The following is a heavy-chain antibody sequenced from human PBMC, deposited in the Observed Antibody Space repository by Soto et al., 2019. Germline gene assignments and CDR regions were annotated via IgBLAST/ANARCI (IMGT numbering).Heavy chain of an antibody. Sequence: QVQLQESGPGLVKPSETLSLTCSVSGGSISSYYWSWIRQPPGKGLEWIGYIYYSGSTSYNPSLKSLVTISVDTSKNRFSLKLNSVGAADTAVYYCARGWGNGDYYYYGLDVWGQGTTVTVSS. CDR2: IYYSGST. J-gene: IGHJ6*02. CDR3: ARGWGNGDYYYYGLDV. D-gene: IGHD3-16*01. CDR1: GGSISSYY. V-gene: IGHV4-59*01.